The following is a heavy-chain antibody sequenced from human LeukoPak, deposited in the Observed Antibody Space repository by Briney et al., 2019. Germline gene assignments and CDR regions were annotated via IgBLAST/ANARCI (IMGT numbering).Heavy chain of an antibody. CDR2: IYHSGST. CDR3: ARASYDILTGYYRGDAFDI. Sequence: PSETLSLTCTVSGGSISRGDYYWSWIRQPPGKGLEWIGYIYHSGSTYYNPSLKSRVTISVDRSKNQFSLKLSSVTAADTAVYYCARASYDILTGYYRGDAFDIWGQGTMVTVSS. J-gene: IGHJ3*02. V-gene: IGHV4-30-2*01. D-gene: IGHD3-9*01. CDR1: GGSISRGDYY.